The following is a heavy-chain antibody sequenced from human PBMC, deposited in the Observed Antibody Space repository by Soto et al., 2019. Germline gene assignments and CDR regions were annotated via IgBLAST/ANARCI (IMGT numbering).Heavy chain of an antibody. D-gene: IGHD2-2*01. V-gene: IGHV3-23*01. J-gene: IGHJ3*02. CDR2: ISGSGDST. CDR1: GFTFSSYA. Sequence: GGSLRLSCAASGFTFSSYAMSWVRQAPGKGLEWVSAISGSGDSTYYADSVKGRFTISRDNSKNTLYLQMNSLRAEDTAVYYCAKDRFPPAAMPAYEPQAFDIWGQGTMVTVSS. CDR3: AKDRFPPAAMPAYEPQAFDI.